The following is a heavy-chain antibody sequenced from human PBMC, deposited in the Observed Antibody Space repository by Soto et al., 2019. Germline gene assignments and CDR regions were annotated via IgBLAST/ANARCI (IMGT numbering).Heavy chain of an antibody. Sequence: QLQLQESGPGLVKPSETLSLTCTVSGGSISSSNCYWGWIRQPPGKGLEWIGSIYYSGSTYYNPSRKSRVTISVDASKNRFSLKLSSVTASDTAVYYCARHPYSAPYIVLAPSSVVLHAFNIWGQGTMVAVSS. CDR3: ARHPYSAPYIVLAPSSVVLHAFNI. CDR2: IYYSGST. D-gene: IGHD2-2*01. CDR1: GGSISSSNCY. J-gene: IGHJ3*02. V-gene: IGHV4-39*01.